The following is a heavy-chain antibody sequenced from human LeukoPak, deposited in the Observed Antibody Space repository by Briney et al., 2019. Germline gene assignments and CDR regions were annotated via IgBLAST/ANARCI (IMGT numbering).Heavy chain of an antibody. CDR2: ISGSGTTT. J-gene: IGHJ3*02. CDR3: AKGTGYYDSSGYYYTDYNAFDI. Sequence: PGGSLRLSCAVSGFALSDYYMSWIRQAPGKGLEWVSCISGSGTTTYYADSVKGRFTISRDNAKTSLYLQMNSLRGDDTAVYYCAKGTGYYDSSGYYYTDYNAFDIWGQGTMVTVSS. CDR1: GFALSDYY. V-gene: IGHV3-11*04. D-gene: IGHD3-22*01.